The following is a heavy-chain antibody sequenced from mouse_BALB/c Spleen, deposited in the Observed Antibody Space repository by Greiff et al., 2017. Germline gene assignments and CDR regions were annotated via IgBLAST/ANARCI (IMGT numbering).Heavy chain of an antibody. V-gene: IGHV7-1*02. J-gene: IGHJ4*01. Sequence: EVKLVESGGGLVQPGGSLRLSCATSGFTFSDFYMEWVRQPPGQRLAWIAASRNKANDYTTEYSASVKGRFIVSRDTSPSILYLQMNALRAEDTAIYYCARDAPHGNYAMDYGGQGTSVTVSS. CDR1: GFTFSDFY. CDR2: SRNKANDYTT. CDR3: ARDAPHGNYAMDY. D-gene: IGHD2-1*01.